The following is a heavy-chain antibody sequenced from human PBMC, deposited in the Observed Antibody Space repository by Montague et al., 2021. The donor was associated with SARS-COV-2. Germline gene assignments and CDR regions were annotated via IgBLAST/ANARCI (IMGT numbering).Heavy chain of an antibody. CDR1: GFTVSSNY. V-gene: IGHV3-53*04. D-gene: IGHD5-12*01. CDR3: ARVQGYSGYDGAFDI. Sequence: SLRLSCAASGFTVSSNYMSWVRQAPGKGLEWVSVIYSGDSTYYADSVKGRFTISRHNSKNTLHLQMNSLRAEDTAVYYCARVQGYSGYDGAFDIWGQGTMVTVSS. J-gene: IGHJ3*02. CDR2: IYSGDST.